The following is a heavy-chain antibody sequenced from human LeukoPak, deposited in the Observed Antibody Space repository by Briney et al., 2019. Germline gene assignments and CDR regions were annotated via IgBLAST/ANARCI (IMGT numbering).Heavy chain of an antibody. V-gene: IGHV4-39*07. CDR2: IYYSGST. CDR3: ARSRQGGRSSWYDLGY. D-gene: IGHD6-13*01. J-gene: IGHJ4*02. Sequence: SETLSLTCTVSGGSISSSSYYWGWIRQPPGKGLEWIGSIYYSGSTYYNPSLKSRVTISVDTSKNQFSLKLSSVTAADTAVYYCARSRQGGRSSWYDLGYWGQGTLVTVSS. CDR1: GGSISSSSYY.